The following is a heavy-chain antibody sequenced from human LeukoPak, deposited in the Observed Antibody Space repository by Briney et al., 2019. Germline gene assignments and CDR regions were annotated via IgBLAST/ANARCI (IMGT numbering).Heavy chain of an antibody. CDR1: GFIVSSNY. Sequence: PGGSLRLSCAASGFIVSSNYITCIRPAPDNGLELFPLIYSRGTTYYADSVKARFTISIDKSVNTLYLLMKSLRAENTAVYYCAVRWGTVVATFDIWGQGTMVTVSS. CDR3: AVRWGTVVATFDI. CDR2: IYSRGTT. V-gene: IGHV3-66*01. D-gene: IGHD3-22*01. J-gene: IGHJ3*02.